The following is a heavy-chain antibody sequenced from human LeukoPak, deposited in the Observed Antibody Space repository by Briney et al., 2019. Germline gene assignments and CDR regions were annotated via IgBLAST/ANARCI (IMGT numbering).Heavy chain of an antibody. V-gene: IGHV3-30*18. CDR2: ISYDGSNK. J-gene: IGHJ4*02. CDR1: GFTFSSYG. CDR3: ANGGRGYCSSTSCYPPFDY. Sequence: GGSLRLSCAASGFTFSSYGMHWVRQAPGKGLEWVAVISYDGSNKYYADSVKGRFTISRDNSKNTLYLQMNSLRAEDTAVYYCANGGRGYCSSTSCYPPFDYWGQGTLVTVSS. D-gene: IGHD2-2*01.